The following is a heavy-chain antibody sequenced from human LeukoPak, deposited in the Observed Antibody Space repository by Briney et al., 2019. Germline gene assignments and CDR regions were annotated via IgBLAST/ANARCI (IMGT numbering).Heavy chain of an antibody. Sequence: SVKVSCKASGGTFSSYAISWVRQAPGQGPEWMGGIIPVFGTANYAQKFQGRVTITAAKSTSTAYVELSSLRSEDTAVYYCARGVIAAGGNDFDYWGQGTLVTVSS. CDR3: ARGVIAAGGNDFDY. J-gene: IGHJ4*02. CDR2: IIPVFGTA. D-gene: IGHD6-13*01. CDR1: GGTFSSYA. V-gene: IGHV1-69*06.